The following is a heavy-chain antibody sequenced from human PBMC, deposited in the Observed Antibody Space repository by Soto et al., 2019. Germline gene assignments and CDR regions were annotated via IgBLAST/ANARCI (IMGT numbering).Heavy chain of an antibody. V-gene: IGHV1-18*01. D-gene: IGHD6-13*01. Sequence: QVQLVQSGAEVKKPGASVKVSCKASGYTFTSYGISWVRQAPGQGLEWMGWISAYNGNTNYAQKRQGRVTMTTDTSTSTAYMELRRLRSDDTAVYYCARDPAIAAATNARYYYVWTSGAKGPRSPSP. J-gene: IGHJ6*02. CDR3: ARDPAIAAATNARYYYVWTS. CDR2: ISAYNGNT. CDR1: GYTFTSYG.